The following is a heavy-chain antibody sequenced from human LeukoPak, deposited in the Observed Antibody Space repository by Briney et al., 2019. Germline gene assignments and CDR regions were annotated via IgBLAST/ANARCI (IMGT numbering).Heavy chain of an antibody. J-gene: IGHJ4*02. CDR3: ARVSSVVTAISPFDY. CDR2: INPNSGGT. CDR1: GYTFTGYY. V-gene: IGHV1-2*04. Sequence: ASVKVSCKASGYTFTGYYMHWVRQSPGQGLEWMGWINPNSGGTNYAQKFQGWVTMTRDTSTSTVYMELSSLRSEDTAVYYCARVSSVVTAISPFDYWGQGTLVTVSS. D-gene: IGHD2-21*02.